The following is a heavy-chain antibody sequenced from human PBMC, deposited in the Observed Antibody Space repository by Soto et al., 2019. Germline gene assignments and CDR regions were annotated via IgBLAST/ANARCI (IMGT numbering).Heavy chain of an antibody. CDR2: ISWNSGSI. J-gene: IGHJ4*02. D-gene: IGHD6-19*01. CDR1: GFTFDDYA. V-gene: IGHV3-9*01. CDR3: AKDTYSSGWPSVSYFDY. Sequence: EVQLVESGGGLVQPARSLRLSCAASGFTFDDYAMHWVRQAPGKGLEWVSGISWNSGSIGYADSVKGRFTISRDNAKNSLYLQMNSLRAEDTALYYCAKDTYSSGWPSVSYFDYWGQGTLVTVSS.